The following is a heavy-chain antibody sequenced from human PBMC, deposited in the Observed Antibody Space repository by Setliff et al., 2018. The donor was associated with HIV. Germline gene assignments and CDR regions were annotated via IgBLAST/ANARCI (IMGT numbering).Heavy chain of an antibody. Sequence: SETLSLTCTVSGGSISSSSYYWGWIRQPPGKGLEWIGSIYYSGSTYYNPSLKSRVTISVDTSKNQFSLKLSSVTAADTAVYYCARRLLVATTGAYPYYYYYYYMDVWGKGTTVT. CDR2: IYYSGST. CDR3: ARRLLVATTGAYPYYYYYYYMDV. CDR1: GGSISSSSYY. J-gene: IGHJ6*03. V-gene: IGHV4-39*01. D-gene: IGHD5-12*01.